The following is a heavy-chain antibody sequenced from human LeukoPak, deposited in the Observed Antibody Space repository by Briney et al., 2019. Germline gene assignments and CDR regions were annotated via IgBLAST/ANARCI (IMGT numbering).Heavy chain of an antibody. J-gene: IGHJ4*02. V-gene: IGHV1-2*02. CDR2: INPNSGGT. D-gene: IGHD3-3*01. Sequence: ASVKVSCKASGYTFTGYYMHWVRQAPGQGLEWMGWINPNSGGTNYAQKFQGRVTMTRDTSISTAYMELSRLRSDDTAVYYCAAVPRYYDFWSGPRGDYWGQGTLVTVSS. CDR1: GYTFTGYY. CDR3: AAVPRYYDFWSGPRGDY.